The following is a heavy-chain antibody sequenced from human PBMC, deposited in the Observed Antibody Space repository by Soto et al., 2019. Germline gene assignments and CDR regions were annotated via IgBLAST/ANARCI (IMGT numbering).Heavy chain of an antibody. J-gene: IGHJ3*02. CDR1: GYTFTSYS. V-gene: IGHV1-3*01. CDR2: INAGNGNT. Sequence: XSVKVSCKASGYTFTSYSMHLLRQAPGQGLEWMGWINAGNGNTKYSQKFQGRVTIPRDTSASTASMELSSLRSEDTAVYYCARDIAFDIWGQGTMVTVSS. CDR3: ARDIAFDI.